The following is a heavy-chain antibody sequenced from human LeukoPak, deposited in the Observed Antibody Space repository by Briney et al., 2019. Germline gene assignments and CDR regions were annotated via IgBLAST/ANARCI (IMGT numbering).Heavy chain of an antibody. CDR1: GGTFSSYA. J-gene: IGHJ6*02. CDR2: IIPILGIA. D-gene: IGHD3-3*01. Sequence: SVKVSCKASGGTFSSYAISWVRQAPGQGLEWMGRIIPILGIANYAQKFQGRVTITADKSTSTAYMELSSLRSEDTAVYYCAGVAITIFGVVIGYGMDVWGQGTTVTVSS. CDR3: AGVAITIFGVVIGYGMDV. V-gene: IGHV1-69*04.